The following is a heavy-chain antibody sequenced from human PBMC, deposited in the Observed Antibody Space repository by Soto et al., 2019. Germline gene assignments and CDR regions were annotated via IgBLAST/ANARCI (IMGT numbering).Heavy chain of an antibody. CDR3: ARGGYSSGWYGGGYYYYSGMDV. CDR2: IYTSGST. D-gene: IGHD6-19*01. J-gene: IGHJ6*02. Sequence: PSETLSLTCTVSGGSISSYYWSWIRQPAGKGLEWIGRIYTSGSTNYNPSLESRVTMSVDTSKNQFSLKLSSVTAADTAVYYCARGGYSSGWYGGGYYYYSGMDVWDQGTTVTVSS. V-gene: IGHV4-4*07. CDR1: GGSISSYY.